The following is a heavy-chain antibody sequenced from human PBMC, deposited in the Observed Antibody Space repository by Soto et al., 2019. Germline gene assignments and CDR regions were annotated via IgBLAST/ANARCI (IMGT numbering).Heavy chain of an antibody. Sequence: QVQLVQSGPELKKPGSSVKVSCKAPGDTFNSYGISWVRQAPGQGLEWMGGIVPMFGTTNLALKFEDRVTITTAELTTIGYRETRGLMSEETTVYYYARNRADAHLLNAFNLSGHGTRVTVSP. J-gene: IGHJ3*01. CDR2: IVPMFGTT. CDR3: ARNRADAHLLNAFNL. CDR1: GDTFNSYG. D-gene: IGHD6-13*01. V-gene: IGHV1-69*01.